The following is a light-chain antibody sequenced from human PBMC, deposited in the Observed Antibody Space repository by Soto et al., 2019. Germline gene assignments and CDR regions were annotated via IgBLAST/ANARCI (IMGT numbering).Light chain of an antibody. CDR1: HSVSSSY. J-gene: IGKJ2*01. CDR3: QQYGGSPPYT. V-gene: IGKV3-20*01. Sequence: EIVLTQSPGTLSLSPGEIATLSCRASHSVSSSYLAWYQQKPGQGPRLLIYGASSRATGIPDRFSGSGSGTDFTLTISRLEPEDFAVYYCQQYGGSPPYTFGQGTKLEIK. CDR2: GAS.